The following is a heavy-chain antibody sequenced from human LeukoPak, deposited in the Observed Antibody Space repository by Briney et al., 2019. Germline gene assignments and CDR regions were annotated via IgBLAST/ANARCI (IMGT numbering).Heavy chain of an antibody. CDR2: IKQDGSEK. Sequence: PGGSLRLSRAASGFTFSSYWMSWVRQAPGKGLEWVANIKQDGSEKYYVDSVKGRFTISRDNAKNSLYLQMNSLRAEDTAVYYCARGRYYDYVWGSYRQTTYYFDYWGQGTLVTVSS. CDR3: ARGRYYDYVWGSYRQTTYYFDY. D-gene: IGHD3-16*02. J-gene: IGHJ4*02. V-gene: IGHV3-7*01. CDR1: GFTFSSYW.